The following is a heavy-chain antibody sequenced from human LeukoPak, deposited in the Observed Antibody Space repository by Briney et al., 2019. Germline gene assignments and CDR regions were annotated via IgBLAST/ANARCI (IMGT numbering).Heavy chain of an antibody. CDR3: VRVVSSGYSRMDV. CDR2: IYYSGST. D-gene: IGHD3-22*01. J-gene: IGHJ6*04. CDR1: GGSISSGDYY. Sequence: SETLSLTCTVSGGSISSGDYYWSWIRQPPGKGLEWIGYIYYSGSTYYNPSLESRVSISVDTSKNQFSLKLSSVTAADTAVYYCVRVVSSGYSRMDVWGKGTTVTVSS. V-gene: IGHV4-30-4*08.